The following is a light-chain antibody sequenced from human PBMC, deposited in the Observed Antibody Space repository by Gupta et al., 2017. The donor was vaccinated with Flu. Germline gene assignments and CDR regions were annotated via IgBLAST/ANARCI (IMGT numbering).Light chain of an antibody. CDR2: QDT. V-gene: IGLV3-1*01. CDR1: KLGDKF. Sequence: CSGDKLGDKFACWYQKKPGQSPTLVIYQDTKRPSGIPERFAGSNSGNTATLTISGTQAMDEADYYCQVWDSSTGVFGGGTKVTVL. J-gene: IGLJ2*01. CDR3: QVWDSSTGV.